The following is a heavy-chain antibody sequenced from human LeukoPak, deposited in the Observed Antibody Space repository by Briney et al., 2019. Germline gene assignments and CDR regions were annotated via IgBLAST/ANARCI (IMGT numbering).Heavy chain of an antibody. CDR1: GGSISSSSYY. J-gene: IGHJ4*02. CDR2: IYYSGST. Sequence: SETLSLTCTVSGGSISSSSYYWGWIRQPPGKGLEWIGSIYYSGSTYYNPSLKSRVTISVDTSKNQFSLKLSSVTAADTAVYYCARHSPLLGESSYYFDYWGQGTLVTVSS. CDR3: ARHSPLLGESSYYFDY. D-gene: IGHD3-10*01. V-gene: IGHV4-39*01.